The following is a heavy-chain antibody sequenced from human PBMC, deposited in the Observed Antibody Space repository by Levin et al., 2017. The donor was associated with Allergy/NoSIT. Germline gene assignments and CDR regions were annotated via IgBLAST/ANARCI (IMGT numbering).Heavy chain of an antibody. D-gene: IGHD2-15*01. CDR2: INPSGGST. V-gene: IGHV1-46*01. CDR1: GYTFTSYY. J-gene: IGHJ4*02. CDR3: ARDGGYCSGGSCAGYYFDY. Sequence: ASVKVSCKASGYTFTSYYMHWVRQAPGQGLEWMGIINPSGGSTSYAQKFQGRVTMTRDTSTSTVYMELSSLRSEDTAVYYCARDGGYCSGGSCAGYYFDYWGQGTLVTVSS.